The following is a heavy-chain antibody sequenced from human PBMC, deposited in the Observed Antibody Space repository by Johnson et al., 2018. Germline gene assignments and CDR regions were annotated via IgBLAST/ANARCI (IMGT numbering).Heavy chain of an antibody. V-gene: IGHV3-30-3*01. Sequence: QVQLVQSGGGVVQPGRSLRLSCAASGFTFSSYAMHWVRQAPGKGLEWVAVISYDGSNKYYADSVKGRFTISRDNSKNTLYLQMNSLRAEDTAVDYCAREYCTNGVCYTDDAFDIWGQGTMVTASS. D-gene: IGHD2-8*01. CDR1: GFTFSSYA. CDR2: ISYDGSNK. CDR3: AREYCTNGVCYTDDAFDI. J-gene: IGHJ3*02.